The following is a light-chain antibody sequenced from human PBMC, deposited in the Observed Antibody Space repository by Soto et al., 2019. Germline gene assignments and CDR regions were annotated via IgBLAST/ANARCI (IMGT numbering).Light chain of an antibody. J-gene: IGKJ4*01. CDR3: QQLNSYPLT. CDR2: AAS. V-gene: IGKV1-9*01. CDR1: QGISNY. Sequence: DIQLTQSPSFLPASVGGRVTITCRASQGISNYLAWYQQKPGKAPGLLMYAASTLQRGVSSRFSGSGSGTEFTLTISNLQPEDFATYYCQQLNSYPLTFGGGTKVEIK.